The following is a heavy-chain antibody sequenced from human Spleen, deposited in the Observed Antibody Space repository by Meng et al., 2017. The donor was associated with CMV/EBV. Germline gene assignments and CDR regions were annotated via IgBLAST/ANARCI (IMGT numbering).Heavy chain of an antibody. J-gene: IGHJ3*02. Sequence: GGSLRLSCAASGFTFSSYSMNWVRQAPGKGLEWVAVISYDGNIKNYADSVKGRFTVSRDNSKNALSLQMNSLRAEDTAVYYCARENYYDFWSTYYYGFDIWGQGTMVTVSS. CDR3: ARENYYDFWSTYYYGFDI. CDR1: GFTFSSYS. V-gene: IGHV3-30*03. D-gene: IGHD3-3*01. CDR2: ISYDGNIK.